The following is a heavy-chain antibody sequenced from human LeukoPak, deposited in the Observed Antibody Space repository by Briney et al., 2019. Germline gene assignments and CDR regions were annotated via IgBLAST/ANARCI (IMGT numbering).Heavy chain of an antibody. CDR2: IGISGDT. CDR1: GFTFIDYD. V-gene: IGHV3-13*01. J-gene: IGHJ4*02. D-gene: IGHD6-19*01. CDR3: ARGGIQVSGIDEFDY. Sequence: GGSLRLSCAASGFTFIDYDVHWVRQVIGKGLEWVSAIGISGDTHYSGSVKGRFTISRENAESSLYLHMNSLRAEDTAVYYCARGGIQVSGIDEFDYWGQGTLVTVSS.